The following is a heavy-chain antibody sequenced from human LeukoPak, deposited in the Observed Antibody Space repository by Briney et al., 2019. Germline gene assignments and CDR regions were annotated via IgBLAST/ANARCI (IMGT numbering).Heavy chain of an antibody. CDR3: ARTIAVTSTPVWFDP. D-gene: IGHD6-19*01. CDR1: GGSFSDYY. V-gene: IGHV4-34*01. Sequence: SETLSLTCAAYGGSFSDYYWSWIRQPPGKGLEWIGEINHSGNTNYNPSLKSRVTISVDTSKSQFSLMLSSVTAADTAVYYCARTIAVTSTPVWFDPWGQGTLVPVSS. J-gene: IGHJ5*02. CDR2: INHSGNT.